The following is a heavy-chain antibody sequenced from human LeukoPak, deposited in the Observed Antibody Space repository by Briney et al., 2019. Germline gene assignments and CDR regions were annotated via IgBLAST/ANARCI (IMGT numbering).Heavy chain of an antibody. CDR1: GFTFSDYY. J-gene: IGHJ3*02. V-gene: IGHV3-11*06. Sequence: PGGSLRLSCAASGFTFSDYYMSWIRQAPAKGLEGVSFITVSSRSINYADSVKGRFTISRNNAKSSMYLQMNSLRAEDTAVYFCARVVYRYGYAFDIWGQGTVVTVSS. CDR2: ITVSSRSI. CDR3: ARVVYRYGYAFDI. D-gene: IGHD5-18*01.